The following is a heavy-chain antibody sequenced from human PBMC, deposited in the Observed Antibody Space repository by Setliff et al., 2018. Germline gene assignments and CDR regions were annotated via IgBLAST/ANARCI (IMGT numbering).Heavy chain of an antibody. Sequence: SVKVSCKAAGGTFSNHVLGWVRQAPGQGLEWMGGFIPILNTIKYAQSFQGRVSIITDASTNTAYMELRSLGSDDTAVYYCATFRGYTYGYDYWGQGTLVTVSS. CDR1: GGTFSNHV. D-gene: IGHD5-18*01. CDR3: ATFRGYTYGYDY. J-gene: IGHJ4*02. V-gene: IGHV1-69*05. CDR2: FIPILNTI.